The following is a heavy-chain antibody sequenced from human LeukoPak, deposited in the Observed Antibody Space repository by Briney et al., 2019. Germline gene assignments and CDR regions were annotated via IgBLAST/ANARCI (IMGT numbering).Heavy chain of an antibody. CDR2: ISTTGNTV. Sequence: GSLRLSCAASGFAFSDYFMTWIRQAPGKGLEWISYISTTGNTVFYADSVKGRFTVSRDKNSLYLQINSLRAEDTAVYYCARVGYCSSTSCKNLGAFDIWGQGTMVTVSS. D-gene: IGHD2-2*03. J-gene: IGHJ3*02. CDR1: GFAFSDYF. V-gene: IGHV3-11*04. CDR3: ARVGYCSSTSCKNLGAFDI.